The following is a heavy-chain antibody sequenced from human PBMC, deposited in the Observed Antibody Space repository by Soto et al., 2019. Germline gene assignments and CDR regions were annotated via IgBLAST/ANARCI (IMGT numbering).Heavy chain of an antibody. D-gene: IGHD1-1*01. J-gene: IGHJ4*02. CDR1: GYTFTSYD. CDR2: MNPNTGNS. CDR3: ARRAETNGWNGFGADKYYFDF. V-gene: IGHV1-8*01. Sequence: SVKVSFKASGYTFTSYDIYWVRQATGQGLEWMGWMNPNTGNSGYAQKFQGRVTMTSDTSISTAHMELSSLRSEDTAVYYCARRAETNGWNGFGADKYYFDFWGQGTLVTVSS.